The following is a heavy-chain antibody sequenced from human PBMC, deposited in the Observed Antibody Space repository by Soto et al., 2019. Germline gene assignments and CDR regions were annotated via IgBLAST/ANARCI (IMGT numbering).Heavy chain of an antibody. CDR2: IIPINGTA. Sequence: SVKVSCKASGGTFSSYAISWVRQAPGQGLEWMGWIIPINGTANYAQKFRGRVTMTADASTSTAYMELRSLRSDDTAVYYCARADYGDYVYYFDYWGQGTLVTVSS. CDR1: GGTFSSYA. CDR3: ARADYGDYVYYFDY. V-gene: IGHV1-69*13. J-gene: IGHJ4*02. D-gene: IGHD4-17*01.